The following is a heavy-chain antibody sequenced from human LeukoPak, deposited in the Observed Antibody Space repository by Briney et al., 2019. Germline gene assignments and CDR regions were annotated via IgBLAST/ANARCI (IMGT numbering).Heavy chain of an antibody. V-gene: IGHV4-59*01. CDR2: IYYSGST. D-gene: IGHD6-19*01. J-gene: IGHJ4*02. CDR1: GGSISSYY. CDR3: ARGRLARSPYFDY. Sequence: SETLSLTCTVSGGSISSYYWSWIRQPPGKGLEWIGYIYYSGSTDYNPSLKSRVTISVETSKNQFSLNLSSVTAADTAVYYCARGRLARSPYFDYWGQGTLVTVSS.